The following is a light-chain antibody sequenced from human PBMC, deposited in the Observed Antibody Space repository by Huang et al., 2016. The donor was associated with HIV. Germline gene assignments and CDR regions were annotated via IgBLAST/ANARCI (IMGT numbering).Light chain of an antibody. V-gene: IGKV3-11*01. CDR2: DAY. CDR1: QSVSSY. CDR3: QQRSNWPPA. Sequence: EIVLTQSPATLSLSPGERATLSCRASQSVSSYLAWYQQKPGQAPMLLIYDAYNRATGIPARFSGSGSGTDFTLTISSLEPEDFAVYYCQQRSNWPPAFGQGTRLEIK. J-gene: IGKJ5*01.